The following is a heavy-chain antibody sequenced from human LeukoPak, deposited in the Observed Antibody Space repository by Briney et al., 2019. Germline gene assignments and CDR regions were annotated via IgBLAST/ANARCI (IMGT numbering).Heavy chain of an antibody. CDR2: VWEGWA. D-gene: IGHD5-18*01. V-gene: IGHV4-39*01. J-gene: IGHJ4*02. Sequence: SETLSLTCTVFGGSINNNPNNVYRWGWIRQPPGKGLEWIANVWEGWADYNPSLKSRISISMDTSKNQFSLRLRSVTAADTALYYCARLDTVGGVDLWGQGTLVTVSS. CDR1: GGSINNNPNNVYR. CDR3: ARLDTVGGVDL.